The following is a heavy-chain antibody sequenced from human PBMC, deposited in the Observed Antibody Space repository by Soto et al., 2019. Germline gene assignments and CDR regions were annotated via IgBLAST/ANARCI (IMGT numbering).Heavy chain of an antibody. V-gene: IGHV4-31*03. D-gene: IGHD4-17*01. CDR3: ARGLDYGDYVFDY. J-gene: IGHJ4*02. Sequence: SETLSLTCTVSGGSISSGGYYWSWIRQHPGKGLEWIGYIYYGGSTYYNPSLKSRVTISVDTSKNQFSLKLSSVTAADTAVYYCARGLDYGDYVFDYWGQGTLVTVSS. CDR2: IYYGGST. CDR1: GGSISSGGYY.